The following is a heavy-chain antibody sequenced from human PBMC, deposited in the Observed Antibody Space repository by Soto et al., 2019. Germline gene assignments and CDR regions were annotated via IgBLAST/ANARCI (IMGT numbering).Heavy chain of an antibody. Sequence: EVQLVESGGGVVQPGGSLKLSCAASGFSFSGSAMHWVRQASGKGLEWVGRIRSKTHTHATAYAASVEGRFTISRDDSTETADLQMKNLKSEATAVYYWTRPCCGQGRDYFYNTVDSASIDQWGQGTLVTVSS. D-gene: IGHD3-16*01. V-gene: IGHV3-73*02. CDR2: IRSKTHTHAT. CDR3: TRPCCGQGRDYFYNTVDSASIDQ. CDR1: GFSFSGSA. J-gene: IGHJ4*02.